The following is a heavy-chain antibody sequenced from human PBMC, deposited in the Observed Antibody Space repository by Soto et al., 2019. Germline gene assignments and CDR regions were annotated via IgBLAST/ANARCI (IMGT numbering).Heavy chain of an antibody. CDR3: ARMKVDSYQFYYAMDV. CDR2: ILSDNER. CDR1: GFSLTTGKMG. D-gene: IGHD3-9*01. Sequence: ESGPTLVNPTETLTLTCTVSGFSLTTGKMGVSWIRQPPGKALEWLAHILSDNERSYSTSLQGRLTISKDTSGSQVVLSMTNVDPVDTATYYCARMKVDSYQFYYAMDVWGQGTTVTVSS. J-gene: IGHJ6*02. V-gene: IGHV2-26*01.